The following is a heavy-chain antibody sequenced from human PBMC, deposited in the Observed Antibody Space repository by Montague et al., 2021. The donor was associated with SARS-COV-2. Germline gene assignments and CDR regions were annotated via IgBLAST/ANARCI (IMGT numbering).Heavy chain of an antibody. J-gene: IGHJ4*02. Sequence: SETLSLTCTVSGGSISFYYWSWIRQPLGQGLEWIGYIYYSGSTNYNPSLKSRVTISVDTSKNQFSLKLSSVTAADTAVYYCARTGYSSGWHSFDYWGQGTLVTVSS. CDR1: GGSISFYY. D-gene: IGHD6-19*01. V-gene: IGHV4-59*01. CDR2: IYYSGST. CDR3: ARTGYSSGWHSFDY.